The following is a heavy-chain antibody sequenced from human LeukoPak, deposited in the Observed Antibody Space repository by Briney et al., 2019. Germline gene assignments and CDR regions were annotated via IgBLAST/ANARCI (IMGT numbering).Heavy chain of an antibody. V-gene: IGHV3-64D*06. CDR1: GFTFSNHF. Sequence: GGSLRLSCSTSGFTFSNHFMHWVRQAPGRGLEYVSSIGPNGASTLYADSVKGRFTISRDNSKNALYLQLTSLRLEDTALYYCVKDLTGTWSFDYWGQGTPVTVSS. J-gene: IGHJ4*02. CDR3: VKDLTGTWSFDY. D-gene: IGHD3-9*01. CDR2: IGPNGAST.